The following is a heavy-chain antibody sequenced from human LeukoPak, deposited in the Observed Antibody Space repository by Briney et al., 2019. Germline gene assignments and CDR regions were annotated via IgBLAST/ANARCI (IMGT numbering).Heavy chain of an antibody. J-gene: IGHJ4*02. CDR1: GFTFSSYE. V-gene: IGHV3-48*03. CDR3: ARGKATRSGYYFDH. D-gene: IGHD5-24*01. Sequence: GGSLRLSCAASGFTFSSYEMNWVRQAPGKGLEWVSYISSGGSTIYYAGSVKGRFTISRDNAKNSLYLQMNSLRAEDTAVYYCARGKATRSGYYFDHWGQGTLVTVSS. CDR2: ISSGGSTI.